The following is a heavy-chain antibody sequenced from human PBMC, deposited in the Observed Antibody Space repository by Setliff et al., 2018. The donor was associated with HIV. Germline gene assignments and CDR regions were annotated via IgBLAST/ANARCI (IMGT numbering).Heavy chain of an antibody. D-gene: IGHD3-22*01. J-gene: IGHJ5*02. CDR2: INHSGST. V-gene: IGHV4-34*01. CDR3: ASRVYYYDSSGYLREEGFDP. Sequence: LSLTCAVYGGSFTSYYWTWIRQAPGKGLEWIGEINHSGSTNYNPSLKSRVTISVDTSKNQFSLKLSSVTAADAAVYYCASRVYYYDSSGYLREEGFDPWGQGTLVTVSS. CDR1: GGSFTSYY.